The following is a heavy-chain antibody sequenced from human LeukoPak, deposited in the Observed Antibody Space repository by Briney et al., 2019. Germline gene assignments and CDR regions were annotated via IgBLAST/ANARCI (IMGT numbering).Heavy chain of an antibody. J-gene: IGHJ3*02. CDR2: INNGGRST. Sequence: GGSLRLSCAASGFTFSNYWMHWVRQAPGKGLVWVSHINNGGRSTTYADSVQGRFTISRDNSKNTLYLQMNSLRAEDTAVYYCAKRVVPAAPSAFDIWGQGTMVTVSS. V-gene: IGHV3-74*01. CDR3: AKRVVPAAPSAFDI. CDR1: GFTFSNYW. D-gene: IGHD2-2*01.